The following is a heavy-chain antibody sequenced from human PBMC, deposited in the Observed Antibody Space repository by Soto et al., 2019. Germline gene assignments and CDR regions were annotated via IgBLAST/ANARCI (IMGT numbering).Heavy chain of an antibody. J-gene: IGHJ6*02. V-gene: IGHV4-59*01. CDR1: GGSISTYY. CDR2: IYNSGST. Sequence: ETLSLTCTVSGGSISTYYWSWIRRPPGKGLEWIGYIYNSGSTHSNPSLQSRVTISVDTSKDQFSLKLSSVTAADTAVYYCARASKSRGYSYGPIYYYYGMDVWGQGTTVTVSS. D-gene: IGHD5-18*01. CDR3: ARASKSRGYSYGPIYYYYGMDV.